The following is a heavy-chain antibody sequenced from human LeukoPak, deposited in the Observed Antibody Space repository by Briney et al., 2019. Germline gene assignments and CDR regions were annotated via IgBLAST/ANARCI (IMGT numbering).Heavy chain of an antibody. V-gene: IGHV3-21*01. CDR2: ISSSSSYI. CDR1: GFTFSSYS. J-gene: IGHJ4*02. D-gene: IGHD3-22*01. CDR3: AKDIDYYDSSGYN. Sequence: GGSLRLSCAASGFTFSSYSMNWVRQAPGKGLEWVSSISSSSSYIYYADSVKGRFTISRDNSKNTLYLQMNSLRAEDTAVYYCAKDIDYYDSSGYNWGQGTLVTVSS.